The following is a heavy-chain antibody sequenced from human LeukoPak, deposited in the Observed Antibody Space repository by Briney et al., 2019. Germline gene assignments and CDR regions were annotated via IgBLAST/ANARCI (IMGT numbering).Heavy chain of an antibody. CDR1: GGSISSGGYY. Sequence: SETPSLTCTVSGGSISSGGYYWSWIRQHPGKGLEWIGYIYYSGSTYYNPSLKSRVTISVDTSKSQFSLKLSSVTAADTAVYYCARRIVYYYDSSGYRDYWGQGTLVTVSS. CDR2: IYYSGST. V-gene: IGHV4-31*03. J-gene: IGHJ4*02. D-gene: IGHD3-22*01. CDR3: ARRIVYYYDSSGYRDY.